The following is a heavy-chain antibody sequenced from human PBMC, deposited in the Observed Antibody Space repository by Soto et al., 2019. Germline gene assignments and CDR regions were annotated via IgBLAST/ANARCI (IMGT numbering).Heavy chain of an antibody. D-gene: IGHD3-10*01. Sequence: GGSLRLSCAASGFTFFNYALNWGRQAPGKGLEWVAIIRNNRSNKYYADSVKGRFTISRDNSKNTLYLQMNSLRAEDTAVYYCARAHGITDAFDIWGQGTMVTVSS. V-gene: IGHV3-33*08. CDR2: IRNNRSNK. J-gene: IGHJ3*02. CDR3: ARAHGITDAFDI. CDR1: GFTFFNYA.